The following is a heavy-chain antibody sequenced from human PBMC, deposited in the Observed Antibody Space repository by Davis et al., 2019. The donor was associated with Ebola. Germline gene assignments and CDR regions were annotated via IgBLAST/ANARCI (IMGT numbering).Heavy chain of an antibody. CDR1: GFTFSGSA. V-gene: IGHV3-73*01. J-gene: IGHJ4*02. D-gene: IGHD3-10*01. CDR3: TSNTYYYGSGSKYYFDY. Sequence: GESLKISCAASGFTFSGSAIHWVRQASGKGLEWVGRIRSKANSYATAYAASVKGRFTISRDDSKNTAYLQMNSLKTEDTAVYYCTSNTYYYGSGSKYYFDYWGQGTLVTVSS. CDR2: IRSKANSYAT.